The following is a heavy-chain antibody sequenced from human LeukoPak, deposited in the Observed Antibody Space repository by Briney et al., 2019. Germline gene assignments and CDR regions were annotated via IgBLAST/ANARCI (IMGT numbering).Heavy chain of an antibody. CDR1: GFTFSSYA. J-gene: IGHJ4*02. CDR2: ISSNGGST. CDR3: AIGLFEEQQPY. D-gene: IGHD6-13*01. V-gene: IGHV3-64D*09. Sequence: PGGSLRLSCSASGFTFSSYAMHWVRQAPGKGLEYVSAISSNGGSTYYADSVKGRFTISRDNSKNTLYLQMSSLRAEDTAVYYCAIGLFEEQQPYWGQGTLVTVSS.